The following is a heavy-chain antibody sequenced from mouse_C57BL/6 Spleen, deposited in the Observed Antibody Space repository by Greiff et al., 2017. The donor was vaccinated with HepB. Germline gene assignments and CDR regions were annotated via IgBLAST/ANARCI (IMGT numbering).Heavy chain of an antibody. CDR1: GYTFTSYW. CDR3: ARSSITTVVATDAMDY. Sequence: QVQLQQSGAELVKPGASVKLSCKASGYTFTSYWMHWVKQRPGRGLEWIGRIDPNSGGTKYNEKFKSKATLTVDKPSSTAYMQLSSLTSEDSAVYYCARSSITTVVATDAMDYWGQGTSVTVSS. CDR2: IDPNSGGT. D-gene: IGHD1-1*01. V-gene: IGHV1-72*01. J-gene: IGHJ4*01.